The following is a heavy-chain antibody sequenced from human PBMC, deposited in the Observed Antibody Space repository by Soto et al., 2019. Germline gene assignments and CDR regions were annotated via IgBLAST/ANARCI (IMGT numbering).Heavy chain of an antibody. J-gene: IGHJ6*02. D-gene: IGHD2-15*01. CDR1: GFTFSGSA. Sequence: EVQLVESGGGLVQPGGSLKLSCAASGFTFSGSAMHWVRQASGKGLEWVGRIRSKANSYATAYAASVKGRFTISRDDSKNTAYLQMNSLKTEDTAVYYCTRHPWRYCSGGSCYSDYYYGMDVWGQGTTVTVSS. CDR3: TRHPWRYCSGGSCYSDYYYGMDV. CDR2: IRSKANSYAT. V-gene: IGHV3-73*02.